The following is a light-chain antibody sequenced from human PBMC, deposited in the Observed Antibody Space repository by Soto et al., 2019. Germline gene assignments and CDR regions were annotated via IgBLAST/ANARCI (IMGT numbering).Light chain of an antibody. CDR3: QQYNDSFPYT. CDR1: QSISTW. CDR2: KAS. V-gene: IGKV1-5*03. Sequence: DIQMTQSPSTLSASVGARVTITCRASQSISTWLAWYQQKPGTAPKLLIYKASTLESGVPSRFSGSRSGTEFTLTVSSLQPDDFATDDGQQYNDSFPYTFGQGTKLEIK. J-gene: IGKJ2*01.